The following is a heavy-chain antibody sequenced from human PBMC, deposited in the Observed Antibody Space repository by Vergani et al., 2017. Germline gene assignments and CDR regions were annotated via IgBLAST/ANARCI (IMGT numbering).Heavy chain of an antibody. D-gene: IGHD6-13*01. CDR3: ARGGIAAAQKDAFDI. CDR1: GFTVSSNY. CDR2: IYSGGST. V-gene: IGHV3-66*01. J-gene: IGHJ3*02. Sequence: EVQLVESGGGLVQPGGSLRLSCAASGFTVSSNYMSWVRQAPGKGLEWVSVIYSGGSTYYADSVKGRFTISRDNAKNSLYLQMNSLRAEDTAVYYCARGGIAAAQKDAFDIWGQGTMVTVSS.